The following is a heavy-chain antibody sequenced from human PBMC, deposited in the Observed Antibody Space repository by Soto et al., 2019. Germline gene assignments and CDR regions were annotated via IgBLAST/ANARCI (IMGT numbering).Heavy chain of an antibody. J-gene: IGHJ4*02. CDR2: IKQDGSEK. CDR3: ARDPRSITHPLELDY. V-gene: IGHV3-7*01. D-gene: IGHD1-1*01. CDR1: GFTFSSYW. Sequence: GGSLRLSCAASGFTFSSYWMSWVRQAPGKGLEWVANIKQDGSEKYYVDSVKGRFTISRDNDKNSLYLQMNSLRAEDTAVYYCARDPRSITHPLELDYWGQGTLVTVSS.